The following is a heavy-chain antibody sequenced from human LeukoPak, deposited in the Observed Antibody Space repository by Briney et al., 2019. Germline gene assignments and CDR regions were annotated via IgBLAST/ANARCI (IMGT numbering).Heavy chain of an antibody. D-gene: IGHD3-10*01. J-gene: IGHJ4*02. Sequence: SETLSLTCTVSGASITSNDYSWSWIRQPPGMGLEWIGMISDSGKTYFNPSLKSRVTISADTSKNQFSLRQTSLTAADTAVYYCARLRVAMVRGVPYFDSWGQGALVTVSS. CDR3: ARLRVAMVRGVPYFDS. CDR1: GASITSNDYS. CDR2: ISDSGKT. V-gene: IGHV4-39*01.